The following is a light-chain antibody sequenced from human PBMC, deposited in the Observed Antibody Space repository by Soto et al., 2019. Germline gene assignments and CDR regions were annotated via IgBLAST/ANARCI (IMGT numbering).Light chain of an antibody. CDR1: SSDVGNYNY. Sequence: QSALTQPRSVSGSPGQSVTMSCTGTSSDVGNYNYVSWYQQHPGKAPKVMIYDVSKRPSGVPDRFSGSKSGNTASLTISGLQAEDEADYYCCSYAGNYTYVFGTGTKLTV. V-gene: IGLV2-11*01. CDR2: DVS. CDR3: CSYAGNYTYV. J-gene: IGLJ1*01.